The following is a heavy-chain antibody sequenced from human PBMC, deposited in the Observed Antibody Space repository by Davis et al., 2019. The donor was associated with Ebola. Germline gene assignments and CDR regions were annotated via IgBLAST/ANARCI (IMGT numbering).Heavy chain of an antibody. CDR2: IYYSGST. CDR3: ARGVGAITPFDY. D-gene: IGHD1-26*01. V-gene: IGHV4-34*01. Sequence: MPGGSLRLSCAVYGGSFSGYYWGWIRQPPGKGLEWIGSIYYSGSTYYNPSLKSRVTISVDTSKNQFSLKLSSVTAADTAVYYCARGVGAITPFDYWGQGTLVTVSS. J-gene: IGHJ4*02. CDR1: GGSFSGYY.